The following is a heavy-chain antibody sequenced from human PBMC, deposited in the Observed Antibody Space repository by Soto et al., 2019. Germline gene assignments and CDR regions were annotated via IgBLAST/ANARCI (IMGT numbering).Heavy chain of an antibody. V-gene: IGHV3-48*01. J-gene: IGHJ6*03. CDR2: ISSSSSTI. CDR3: ARDYMWGSSPYYMDV. D-gene: IGHD3-16*01. CDR1: GFTFSSYS. Sequence: QSGGSLRLSCAASGFTFSSYSMNWVRQAPGKGLEWVSYISSSSSTIYYADSVKGRFTISRDNAKNSLYLQMNSLRAEDTAVYYYARDYMWGSSPYYMDVWGKGTTVTVSS.